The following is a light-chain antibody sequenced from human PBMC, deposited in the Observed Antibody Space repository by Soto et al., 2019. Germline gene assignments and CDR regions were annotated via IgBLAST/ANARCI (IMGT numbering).Light chain of an antibody. Sequence: VLTQPPSVSGAPGQRVTISCTGSSSNIGAGYDVHWYQQLPGTAPKLLIYGNSNRPSGVPDRFSGSKSGTSASLAITGLQAEDEADYHCQSYDSSLSGWVFGGGTKLTVL. CDR2: GNS. CDR3: QSYDSSLSGWV. CDR1: SSNIGAGYD. V-gene: IGLV1-40*01. J-gene: IGLJ3*02.